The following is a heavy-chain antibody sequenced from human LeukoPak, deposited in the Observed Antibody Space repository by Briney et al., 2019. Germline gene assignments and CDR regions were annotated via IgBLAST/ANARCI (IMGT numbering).Heavy chain of an antibody. CDR1: DSYA. V-gene: IGHV3-23*01. J-gene: IGHJ4*02. CDR3: ARESQTTYYSGSEYRLLFYFDY. CDR2: ISGSGEGT. D-gene: IGHD3-10*01. Sequence: GGSLRLSCAGSDSYAMTWVRQAPGKGLEWVSAISGSGEGTYYSDSVKGRFTISRDNAKNSLYLQMNSLRAEDTAVYYCARESQTTYYSGSEYRLLFYFDYWGQGTLVTVSS.